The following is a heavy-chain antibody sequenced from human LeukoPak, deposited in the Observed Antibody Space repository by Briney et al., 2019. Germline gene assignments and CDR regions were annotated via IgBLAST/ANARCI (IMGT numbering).Heavy chain of an antibody. D-gene: IGHD6-13*01. Sequence: GASVTVSFTSSGYTFTSCDINWVRQATGQGLEWMGWMNPNSGNTGNAQKFPGRVTITRNTSISTAYMELSSLRSEDTAVYSCARGRSSSSWKLSRRLFAYWGQGTLVTVSS. J-gene: IGHJ4*02. CDR1: GYTFTSCD. CDR3: ARGRSSSSWKLSRRLFAY. CDR2: MNPNSGNT. V-gene: IGHV1-8*03.